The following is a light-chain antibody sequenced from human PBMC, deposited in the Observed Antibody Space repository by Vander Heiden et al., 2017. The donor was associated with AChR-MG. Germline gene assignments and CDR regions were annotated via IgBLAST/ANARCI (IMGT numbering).Light chain of an antibody. CDR3: HQYCSSPRT. J-gene: IGKJ2*01. V-gene: IGKV3-20*01. CDR2: HAS. Sequence: ENVLMQSPGTLSLSLGERDIFSCRASQSVSRSLGWYQQKPSQAPRLLIYHASSRSTGISDMFSGSGSVTDFTLTISRLVPEDSAVYYCHQYCSSPRTFGQGTKLEIK. CDR1: QSVSRS.